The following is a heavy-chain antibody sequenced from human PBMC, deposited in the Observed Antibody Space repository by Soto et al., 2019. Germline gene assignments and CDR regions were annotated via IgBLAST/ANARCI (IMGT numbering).Heavy chain of an antibody. J-gene: IGHJ4*02. Sequence: EVQLLESGGGLVQPGGSLRLSCAASGFTFSSYGMIWVRQAPGKGLEWVSAISGSAVSSYYADSVQGRFTISRDNSKKTLNLQMYSLRVEDTAVYYCVKGATVTRFDNWGQGTLVTVSS. D-gene: IGHD4-17*01. CDR1: GFTFSSYG. CDR2: ISGSAVSS. CDR3: VKGATVTRFDN. V-gene: IGHV3-23*01.